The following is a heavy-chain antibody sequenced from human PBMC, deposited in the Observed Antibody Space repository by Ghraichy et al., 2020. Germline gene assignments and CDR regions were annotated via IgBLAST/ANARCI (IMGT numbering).Heavy chain of an antibody. J-gene: IGHJ6*03. CDR3: ARGLVPARPLYYMDV. V-gene: IGHV4-4*07. D-gene: IGHD2-2*01. CDR2: IYTSGST. Sequence: SETLSLTCTVSGGSISSYYWSWIRQPAGKGLEWIGRIYTSGSTNYNPSLKSRVTMSVDTSKNQFSLKLSSVTAADTAVYYCARGLVPARPLYYMDVWGKGTTVTVSS. CDR1: GGSISSYY.